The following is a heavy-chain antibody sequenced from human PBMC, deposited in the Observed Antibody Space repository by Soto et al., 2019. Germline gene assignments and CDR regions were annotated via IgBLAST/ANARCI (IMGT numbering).Heavy chain of an antibody. V-gene: IGHV3-23*01. Sequence: PGGSLRLSCAASGFYFCSYVMSWVRQAPGKGLEWVSAMSGSSGSTYYPDSVKGRFTISRDNSENTLYLQMNSLRAEDTAVYYCAKASGSSWPHYFDSWGHGTLVTVSS. CDR3: AKASGSSWPHYFDS. CDR1: GFYFCSYV. J-gene: IGHJ4*01. D-gene: IGHD6-13*01. CDR2: MSGSSGST.